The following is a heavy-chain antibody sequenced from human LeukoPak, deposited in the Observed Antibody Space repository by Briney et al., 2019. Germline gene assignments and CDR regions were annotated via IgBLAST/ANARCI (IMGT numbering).Heavy chain of an antibody. Sequence: PGGSLRLSCAASGFTFSSYAMSWVRQAPGKGLEWVSAISGSGGSTYYADSVKGRFTISRDNSKNTLYLQMNSLRAEDTAVYYCANGGLSPVYNYAYWGQGTLVTVSS. CDR1: GFTFSSYA. D-gene: IGHD5-18*01. J-gene: IGHJ4*02. CDR3: ANGGLSPVYNYAY. V-gene: IGHV3-23*01. CDR2: ISGSGGST.